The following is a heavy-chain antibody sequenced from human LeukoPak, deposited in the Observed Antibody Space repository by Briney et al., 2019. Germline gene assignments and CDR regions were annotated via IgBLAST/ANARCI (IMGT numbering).Heavy chain of an antibody. Sequence: GASVKVSCKASGYTFTSYGISWARQAPGQGLEWMGWISAYNGNTNYAQKLQGRVTMTTDTSTSTAYMELRSLRSDDTAVYYCARDRFPRYYYDSSGYGKFDYWGQGTLVTVSS. CDR3: ARDRFPRYYYDSSGYGKFDY. CDR2: ISAYNGNT. D-gene: IGHD3-22*01. V-gene: IGHV1-18*01. CDR1: GYTFTSYG. J-gene: IGHJ4*02.